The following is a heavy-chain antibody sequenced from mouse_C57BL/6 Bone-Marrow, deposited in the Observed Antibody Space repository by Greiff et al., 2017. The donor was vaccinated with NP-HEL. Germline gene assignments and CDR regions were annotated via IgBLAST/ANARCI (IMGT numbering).Heavy chain of an antibody. V-gene: IGHV1-50*01. CDR3: ASFYDGYPDY. D-gene: IGHD2-3*01. J-gene: IGHJ4*01. CDR1: GYTFTSYW. Sequence: VQLQQPGAELVKPGASVKLSCKASGYTFTSYWMPWVKQRPGQGLEWIGEIDPSDSYTNYNQKFKGKATLTVDTSSSTAYMQLSSLTSEDSAVYYCASFYDGYPDYWGQGTSVTVSS. CDR2: IDPSDSYT.